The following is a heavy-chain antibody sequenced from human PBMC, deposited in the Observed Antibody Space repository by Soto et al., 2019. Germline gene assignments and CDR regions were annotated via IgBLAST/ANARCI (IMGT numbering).Heavy chain of an antibody. D-gene: IGHD7-27*01. Sequence: QVQLQQWGAGLLKPSETLSLTCAVYGGSFSGYYWNWIRQPPGKGLEWIGEIKHSGSTNYNASLKSRVTLSVDTSKNQFSLKLSSVAAADKAVYYCARGWGRIFDYWGQGTLVTVSS. CDR3: ARGWGRIFDY. CDR1: GGSFSGYY. CDR2: IKHSGST. J-gene: IGHJ4*02. V-gene: IGHV4-34*01.